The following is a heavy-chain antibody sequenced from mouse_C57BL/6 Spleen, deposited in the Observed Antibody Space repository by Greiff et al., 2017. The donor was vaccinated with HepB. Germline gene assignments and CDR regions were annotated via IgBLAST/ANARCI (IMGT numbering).Heavy chain of an antibody. V-gene: IGHV5-15*01. Sequence: EVHLVESGGGLVQPGGSLKISCAASGFTFSDYGMAWVRQAPRKGPEWVAFISNLAYSIYYADTVTGRFTISRENAKNTLYLEMSSLRSEDTAMYYCARQDSNYPYFDYWGQGTTLTVSS. CDR2: ISNLAYSI. D-gene: IGHD2-5*01. J-gene: IGHJ2*01. CDR3: ARQDSNYPYFDY. CDR1: GFTFSDYG.